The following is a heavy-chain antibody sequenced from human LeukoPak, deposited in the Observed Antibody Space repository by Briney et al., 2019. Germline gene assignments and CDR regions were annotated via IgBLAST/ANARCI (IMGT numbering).Heavy chain of an antibody. V-gene: IGHV3-30*02. CDR3: ANGPHYQILTGFYKVRSHLDY. D-gene: IGHD3-9*01. CDR1: GFTFSNYG. Sequence: GGSLRLSCAASGFTFSNYGMHWVRQAPGNRLEWVAFIRYDGSNIYYADSVKGRFTISGDNSKNTLYLQMNSLRAEDTAIYYCANGPHYQILTGFYKVRSHLDYWGQGTLVTVSS. CDR2: IRYDGSNI. J-gene: IGHJ4*02.